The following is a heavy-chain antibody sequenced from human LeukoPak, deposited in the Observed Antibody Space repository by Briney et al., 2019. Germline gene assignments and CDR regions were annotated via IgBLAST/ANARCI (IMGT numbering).Heavy chain of an antibody. CDR2: ISGSGGST. J-gene: IGHJ4*02. Sequence: PGGSLRLSCAASGFTFSNYAMSWVRQAPGKGLEWVSAISGSGGSTYYADSVKGRFTISRDNSKNTLYLQMNSLRADDTALYYCAKDVQLSGYCSGGSCYFLDYWGQGTLVTVSS. D-gene: IGHD2-15*01. V-gene: IGHV3-23*01. CDR3: AKDVQLSGYCSGGSCYFLDY. CDR1: GFTFSNYA.